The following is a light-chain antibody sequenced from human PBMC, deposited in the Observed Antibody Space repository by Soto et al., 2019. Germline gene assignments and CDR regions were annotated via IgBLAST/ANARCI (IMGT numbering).Light chain of an antibody. V-gene: IGKV3-11*01. CDR2: DVS. CDR1: QSVGSD. Sequence: EIVLTQSPATLSLSPGQGASLSCRASQSVGSDLAWFQQKSGQAPRLLIYDVSNRAPGIPARFSGSGSGTDFTLTISSLEPEDFALYHCQQRSQWPPTFGGGTKVEIK. CDR3: QQRSQWPPT. J-gene: IGKJ4*01.